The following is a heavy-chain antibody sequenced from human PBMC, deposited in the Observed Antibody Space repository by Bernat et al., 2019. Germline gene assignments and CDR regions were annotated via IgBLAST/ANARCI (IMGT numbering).Heavy chain of an antibody. Sequence: QVQLVESGGGVVQPGRSLRLSCAASGFTFSSYGMHWVRQAPGKGLEWVAVISYDGSNKYYADSVKGRFTISRDNSKNTLYLQMNSLRAEDTAVYYCAILLGTGITRRDAFDIWGQGTMVTVSS. CDR3: AILLGTGITRRDAFDI. D-gene: IGHD1-7*01. CDR2: ISYDGSNK. V-gene: IGHV3-30*03. CDR1: GFTFSSYG. J-gene: IGHJ3*02.